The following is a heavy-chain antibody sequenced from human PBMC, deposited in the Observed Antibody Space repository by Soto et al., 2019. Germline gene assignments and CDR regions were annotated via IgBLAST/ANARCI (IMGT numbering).Heavy chain of an antibody. J-gene: IGHJ3*02. CDR3: VKDVLSGYVNRDVFAI. Sequence: GGSLRLSCAASGFTFSSYGMHWVRQAPGKGLEYVSSISSDGGSTHYADSVKGRITISRDNSKSTLYLQMSSLRAEDTAVYYCVKDVLSGYVNRDVFAIRGQGTMVPVSS. V-gene: IGHV3-64D*08. CDR2: ISSDGGST. D-gene: IGHD5-12*01. CDR1: GFTFSSYG.